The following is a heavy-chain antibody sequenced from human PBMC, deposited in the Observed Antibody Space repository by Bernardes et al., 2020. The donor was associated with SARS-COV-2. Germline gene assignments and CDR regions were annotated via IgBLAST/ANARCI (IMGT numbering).Heavy chain of an antibody. CDR2: IDTSGNTI. CDR3: ARDGGFRASHSWAAIEDSFDL. J-gene: IGHJ3*01. V-gene: IGHV3-48*03. D-gene: IGHD5-12*01. Sequence: GSLSLSCAASGFTFSRYEMNWIRPAPGKGLEWVSYIDTSGNTIYYADSVKGRFTISRDNAKNSLYIQMNSLRAEDTAVYYCARDGGFRASHSWAAIEDSFDLWGQGTMVSVSS. CDR1: GFTFSRYE.